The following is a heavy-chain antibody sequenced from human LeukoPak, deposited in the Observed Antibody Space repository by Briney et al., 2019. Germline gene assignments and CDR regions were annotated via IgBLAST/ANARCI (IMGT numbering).Heavy chain of an antibody. CDR1: GFTFSSYG. CDR2: ISYDGSNK. J-gene: IGHJ4*02. D-gene: IGHD7-27*01. Sequence: GGSLRLSCAASGFTFSSYGMHWVRQAPGKGLEWVAVISYDGSNKYYADSVKGRFTISRDNSKNTLYLQMNSLRAEDTAVYYCAKGDWGSFDYWGQGTLVTVSS. V-gene: IGHV3-30*18. CDR3: AKGDWGSFDY.